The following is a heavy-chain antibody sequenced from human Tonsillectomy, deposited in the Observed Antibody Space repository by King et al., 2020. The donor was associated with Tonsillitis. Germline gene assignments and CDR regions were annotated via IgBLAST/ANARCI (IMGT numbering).Heavy chain of an antibody. Sequence: QLQESGPGLVKHSETLSLTCTVAGGSISRYYWSWIRQPAGEGLEWIGRVYTSGSTNYNPSLKSRVTMSVDTSKNQFSLKLSPVTAADTAVYYCARVAEYSGSSFDYWGQRTLVTVSS. CDR1: GGSISRYY. D-gene: IGHD1-26*01. CDR3: ARVAEYSGSSFDY. J-gene: IGHJ4*02. CDR2: VYTSGST. V-gene: IGHV4-4*07.